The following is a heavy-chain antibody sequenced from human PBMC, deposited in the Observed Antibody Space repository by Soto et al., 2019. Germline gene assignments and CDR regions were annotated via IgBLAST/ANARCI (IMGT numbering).Heavy chain of an antibody. Sequence: VKVSCKASGGTFSSYAISWVRQAPGQGLEWMGGIIPIFGTANYAQKFQGRVTITADESTSTAYMELSSLRSDDTAVYYCASDYDSSGYYYYLFGYWGQGTLVTVSS. CDR1: GGTFSSYA. CDR2: IIPIFGTA. V-gene: IGHV1-69*01. D-gene: IGHD3-22*01. J-gene: IGHJ4*02. CDR3: ASDYDSSGYYYYLFGY.